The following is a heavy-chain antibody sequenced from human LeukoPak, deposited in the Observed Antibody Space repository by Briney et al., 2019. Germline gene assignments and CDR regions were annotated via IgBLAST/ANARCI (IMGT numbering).Heavy chain of an antibody. Sequence: ASVKVSCKASGYTFTSYGISWVRQAPGQGLEWMGWISAYNGNTNYAQKLQGRVTMTTDTSTSTAYMELRSLRSDDTAVYYCARGEVGVREPLVAGYWGQGTLVTVSS. J-gene: IGHJ4*02. D-gene: IGHD3-10*01. CDR1: GYTFTSYG. CDR2: ISAYNGNT. CDR3: ARGEVGVREPLVAGY. V-gene: IGHV1-18*01.